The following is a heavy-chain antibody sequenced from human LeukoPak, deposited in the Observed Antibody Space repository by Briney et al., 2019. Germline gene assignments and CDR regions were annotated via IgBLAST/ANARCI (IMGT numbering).Heavy chain of an antibody. Sequence: KAGGPLRLPCAASGFTFSDYYMSWIRQPPGKGLEWVSYITSSRSYTNYADSVKGRFAISRDNAKNSLYLQMNSLRAEETAVYYCARELDGYNAVDYWGQGTLVTVSS. CDR2: ITSSRSYT. J-gene: IGHJ4*02. D-gene: IGHD5-24*01. CDR1: GFTFSDYY. CDR3: ARELDGYNAVDY. V-gene: IGHV3-11*06.